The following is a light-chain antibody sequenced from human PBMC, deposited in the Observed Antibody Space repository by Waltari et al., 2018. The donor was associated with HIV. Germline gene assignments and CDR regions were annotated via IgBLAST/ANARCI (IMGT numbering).Light chain of an antibody. V-gene: IGKV2-28*01. CDR3: MQALQTPLT. Sequence: DIVMTQSPLSLPVTPGEPASISCRCSQSLLHSNGYNYLDWYLQKPGQSPQLLIYLGSNRASGVPDRFSGSGSGTDFTLKISRVEAEDVGVYYCMQALQTPLTFGGGTKVESK. CDR2: LGS. CDR1: QSLLHSNGYNY. J-gene: IGKJ4*01.